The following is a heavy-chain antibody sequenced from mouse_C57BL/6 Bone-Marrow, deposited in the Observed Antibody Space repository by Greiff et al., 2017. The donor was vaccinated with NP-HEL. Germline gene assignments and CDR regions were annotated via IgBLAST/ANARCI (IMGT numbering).Heavy chain of an antibody. CDR3: NNFLDY. J-gene: IGHJ2*01. CDR1: GFNIKDDY. V-gene: IGHV14-4*01. Sequence: EVKLMESGAELVRPGASVKLSCTASGFNIKDDYMHWVKQRPEQGLEWIGWIDPENGDTEYASKFPGQAPITADTSSNTAYLQLSSLTSEDTAVYYCNNFLDYWGQGTTLTVSS. CDR2: IDPENGDT.